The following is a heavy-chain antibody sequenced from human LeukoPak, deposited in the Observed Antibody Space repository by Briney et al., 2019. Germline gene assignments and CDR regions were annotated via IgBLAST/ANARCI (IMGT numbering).Heavy chain of an antibody. V-gene: IGHV4-59*11. Sequence: SETLSLTCTVSGGSISSHYWSWIRQPPGKGLEWIGYIYYSGSTNYNPSLKSRVTISVDTSKNQFSLKLSSVTAADTAVYYCARERDSSSWYSPAVVWGKGTTVTVSS. D-gene: IGHD6-13*01. CDR2: IYYSGST. J-gene: IGHJ6*04. CDR3: ARERDSSSWYSPAVV. CDR1: GGSISSHY.